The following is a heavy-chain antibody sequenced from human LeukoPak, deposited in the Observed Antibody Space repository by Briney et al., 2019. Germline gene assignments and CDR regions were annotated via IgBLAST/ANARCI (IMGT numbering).Heavy chain of an antibody. CDR2: IYSGGGT. Sequence: GGSLRLSCVVSGLSVSSTYMTWVRQAPGKGLEWVSVIYSGGGTNYPDSVKGRFSISRDNSKNTLYLQMKSLRAEDTAVYYCVSEGTYWGQGAPGTVSS. D-gene: IGHD1-1*01. V-gene: IGHV3-53*01. CDR1: GLSVSSTY. CDR3: VSEGTY. J-gene: IGHJ4*02.